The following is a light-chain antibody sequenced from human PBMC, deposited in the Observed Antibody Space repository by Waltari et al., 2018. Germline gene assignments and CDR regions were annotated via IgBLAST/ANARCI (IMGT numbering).Light chain of an antibody. J-gene: IGKJ4*01. V-gene: IGKV3-11*01. CDR2: DTS. Sequence: EIVLTQSPATLSLSPGERATLSCRASRSVRLYFARYQQKPGQAPRLLIYDTSNRASGIPARFSGSGSGTDFSLSISSLEPEDFAVYYCQQRHNWPLTFGGGTKVEIK. CDR1: RSVRLY. CDR3: QQRHNWPLT.